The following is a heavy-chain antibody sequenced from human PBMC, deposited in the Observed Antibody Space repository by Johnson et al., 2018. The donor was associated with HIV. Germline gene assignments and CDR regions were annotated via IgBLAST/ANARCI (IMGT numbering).Heavy chain of an antibody. Sequence: QVQLVESGGGVVQPGRSLRLSCAASGFTFSSYNMHWVRQAPGKGLEWVSVISYDGSNKDNADSVKGRFTISRDNSKNTLYLQMNSLRPEDTAVYYCARGYNFWSGYYFDVFDIWGQGTMVTVSP. V-gene: IGHV3-30*03. J-gene: IGHJ3*02. D-gene: IGHD3-3*01. CDR2: ISYDGSNK. CDR1: GFTFSSYN. CDR3: ARGYNFWSGYYFDVFDI.